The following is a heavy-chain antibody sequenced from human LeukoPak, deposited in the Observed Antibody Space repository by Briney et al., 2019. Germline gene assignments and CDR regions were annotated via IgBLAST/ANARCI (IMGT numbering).Heavy chain of an antibody. Sequence: PGGSLRLSCAASGFTFDDYAMHWVRQAPGKGLEWVSGISWNSGSIGYADSVKGRFTISRDNAKNSLYLQMNSLSAEDTALYYCAKDRAGYSSGWYRVRIDYWGQGTLVTVSS. D-gene: IGHD6-19*01. CDR2: ISWNSGSI. CDR1: GFTFDDYA. V-gene: IGHV3-9*01. J-gene: IGHJ4*02. CDR3: AKDRAGYSSGWYRVRIDY.